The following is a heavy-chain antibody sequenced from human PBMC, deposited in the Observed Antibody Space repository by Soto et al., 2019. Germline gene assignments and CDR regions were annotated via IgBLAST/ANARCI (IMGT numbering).Heavy chain of an antibody. CDR2: IYYSGST. D-gene: IGHD4-17*01. CDR1: GGSFSGYY. J-gene: IGHJ5*02. Sequence: SETLSLTCAVYGGSFSGYYWSWIRQPPGKGLEWIGYIYYSGSTNYNPSLKSRVTISVDTSKNQFSLKLSSVTAADTAVYYCARSSMATVVTPYNWFDPWGQGTLVTVSS. V-gene: IGHV4-59*01. CDR3: ARSSMATVVTPYNWFDP.